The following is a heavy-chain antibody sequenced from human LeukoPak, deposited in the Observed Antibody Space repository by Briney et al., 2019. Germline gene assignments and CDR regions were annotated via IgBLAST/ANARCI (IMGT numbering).Heavy chain of an antibody. Sequence: GGSLRLSCAASGFTVSSNYMSWVRQAPGKGLEWVSVIYSGGSTYYADSVKGRFTISRDNSKNTLYLQMNSLRAEDTAAYYCARDYPYCGGDCYSWGQGTLVTVSS. CDR1: GFTVSSNY. CDR2: IYSGGST. V-gene: IGHV3-53*01. J-gene: IGHJ4*02. D-gene: IGHD2-21*02. CDR3: ARDYPYCGGDCYS.